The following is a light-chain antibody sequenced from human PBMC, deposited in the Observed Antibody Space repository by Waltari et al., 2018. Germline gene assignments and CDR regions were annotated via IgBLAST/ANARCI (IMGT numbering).Light chain of an antibody. CDR1: QSVSSY. Sequence: EIVLTQSPATLSLSPGERATLSCRASQSVSSYLAWYQQKPGQAPRLLIYDASNRATGIPARFRGSGSGTDFTLTISSLQPEDSATYFCLQYDNLSAAFGGGTKVEIK. J-gene: IGKJ4*01. CDR3: LQYDNLSAA. V-gene: IGKV3-11*01. CDR2: DAS.